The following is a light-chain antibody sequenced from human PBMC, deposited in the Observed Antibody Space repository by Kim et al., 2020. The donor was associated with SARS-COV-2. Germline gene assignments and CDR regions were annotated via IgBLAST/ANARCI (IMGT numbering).Light chain of an antibody. CDR2: AAS. J-gene: IGKJ4*01. CDR1: QGISND. Sequence: DIQMTQSPSSLSASVGDRVTITCRASQGISNDLAWYQKKPGKAPRLLIYAASTLQSGVPSRFSGSGSGTDFTLTISSLQPEDFATYYCQKYNSAPALTFGGGTKLEIK. V-gene: IGKV1-27*01. CDR3: QKYNSAPALT.